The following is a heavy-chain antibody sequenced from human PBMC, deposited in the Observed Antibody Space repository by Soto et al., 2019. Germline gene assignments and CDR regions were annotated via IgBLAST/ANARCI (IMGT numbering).Heavy chain of an antibody. J-gene: IGHJ4*02. CDR2: ISSGGTYT. CDR1: GFTLSTYW. V-gene: IGHV3-74*01. CDR3: VKGEGWELGPGDS. Sequence: EVQLVESGGGLVQPGGSLRLSCAASGFTLSTYWMHWVRQVPGKGLVWVSRISSGGTYTNYADSVKGRFTISRDSARNTLFLQMNSLRVDDTAVYYCVKGEGWELGPGDSWGQGTLVTVSS. D-gene: IGHD1-26*01.